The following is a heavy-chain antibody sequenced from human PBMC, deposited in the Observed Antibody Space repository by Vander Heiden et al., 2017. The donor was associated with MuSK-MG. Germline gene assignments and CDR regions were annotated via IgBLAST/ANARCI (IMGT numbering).Heavy chain of an antibody. D-gene: IGHD3-10*02. CDR1: GYSISRGYY. J-gene: IGHJ4*02. V-gene: IGHV4-38-2*01. CDR3: ARHGRGQTEGLDY. CDR2: IYHSGST. Sequence: QVQLQESGPGLVKPSETLSLTCAVSGYSISRGYYWGWIRQPPGKGLEWIGSIYHSGSTYYNPALKSRVTISVDTSKNQFSLKLSSVTAADTAVYYFARHGRGQTEGLDYWGQGTLVTVSS.